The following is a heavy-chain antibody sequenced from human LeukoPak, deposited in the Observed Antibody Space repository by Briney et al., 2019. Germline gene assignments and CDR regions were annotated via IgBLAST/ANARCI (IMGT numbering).Heavy chain of an antibody. V-gene: IGHV4-39*07. Sequence: PSETLSLTCTVSGGSISSSSYYWGWIRQPPGKGLEWIGSIYYSGSTYYNPSLKSRVTISVDTSKNQFSLKLSSVTAADTAVYYCARVRSSWYRYFDYWGQGTLVTVSS. CDR3: ARVRSSWYRYFDY. CDR1: GGSISSSSYY. CDR2: IYYSGST. D-gene: IGHD6-13*01. J-gene: IGHJ4*02.